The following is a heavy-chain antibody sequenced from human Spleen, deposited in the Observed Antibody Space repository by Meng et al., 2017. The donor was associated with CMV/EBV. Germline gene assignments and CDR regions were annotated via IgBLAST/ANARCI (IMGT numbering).Heavy chain of an antibody. D-gene: IGHD6-19*01. CDR3: ARVGQKQWRVG. V-gene: IGHV3-21*01. CDR2: ITGSSTYI. Sequence: GGSLRLSCTTSGFIFKNYNMNWVRQAPGKGLEWVSSITGSSTYIYYADSVRGRFTISRDNAKNSLFLQMNSLRAEDTAMYYCARVGQKQWRVGWGQGTLVTVSS. J-gene: IGHJ4*02. CDR1: GFIFKNYN.